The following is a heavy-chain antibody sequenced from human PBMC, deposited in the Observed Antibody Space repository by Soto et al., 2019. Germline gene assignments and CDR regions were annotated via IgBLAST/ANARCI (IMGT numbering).Heavy chain of an antibody. CDR2: IYPGDSDA. CDR3: ARNAGDSSGNYYFDY. Sequence: PGESLKISCKGSGYNFITFWIAWVRQKPGKGLEWMGIIYPGDSDARYSPSFQGQVTISADKSISTAYLQWSNLKASDTAMYYCARNAGDSSGNYYFDYWAQGTQVTV. D-gene: IGHD3-22*01. J-gene: IGHJ4*02. CDR1: GYNFITFW. V-gene: IGHV5-51*01.